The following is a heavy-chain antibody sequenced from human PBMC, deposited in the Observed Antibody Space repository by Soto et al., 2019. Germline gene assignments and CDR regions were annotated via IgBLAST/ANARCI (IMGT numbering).Heavy chain of an antibody. D-gene: IGHD4-17*01. Sequence: GXSLRLSWAASLLTFSTYSMNWVRQAPGKGLEWLSYIHSNTHTIYYADPVKGRFTISRDNAKNSLFLQMNSLRDEDTAVYYCARGRGDFDKSYFDSWGQGTPVTVYS. V-gene: IGHV3-48*02. J-gene: IGHJ4*02. CDR3: ARGRGDFDKSYFDS. CDR2: IHSNTHTI. CDR1: LLTFSTYS.